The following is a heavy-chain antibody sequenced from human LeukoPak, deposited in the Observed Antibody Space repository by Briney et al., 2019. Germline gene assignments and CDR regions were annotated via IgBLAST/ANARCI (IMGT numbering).Heavy chain of an antibody. V-gene: IGHV1-18*01. CDR1: GYTFTNYA. Sequence: ASVKVSCKASGYTFTNYAISWVRQAPGQGLEWMGWITTYNDDTNYGQNFQGRVTMTTDTSTGTAFMELKSLRADDTAVYYCARDFRSCTGSSCSTACPAYWGQGTLVTVSS. CDR2: ITTYNDDT. CDR3: ARDFRSCTGSSCSTACPAY. J-gene: IGHJ4*02. D-gene: IGHD2-2*02.